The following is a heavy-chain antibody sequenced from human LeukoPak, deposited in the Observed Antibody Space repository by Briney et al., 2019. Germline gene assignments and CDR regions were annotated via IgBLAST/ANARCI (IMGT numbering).Heavy chain of an antibody. J-gene: IGHJ4*02. CDR3: ARAPHGDYFDY. D-gene: IGHD4-17*01. CDR1: GFTFSNYD. CDR2: IDTQGDT. V-gene: IGHV3-13*01. Sequence: GGSLRLSCAASGFTFSNYDMHWVRQVTGKGLEWVSAIDTQGDTYYPASVKGRVTISRENAKNSLYLQMNSLRAGDTAVYYCARAPHGDYFDYWGQGTLVTVSS.